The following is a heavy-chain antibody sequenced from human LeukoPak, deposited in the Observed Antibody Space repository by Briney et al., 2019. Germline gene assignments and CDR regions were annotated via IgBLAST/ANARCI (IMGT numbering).Heavy chain of an antibody. Sequence: GGSLRLSCVVSGFTFSSYAMDWVRQAPGKGLEWVSAISGNGVSTYYTDSVKGRFTISRDNSKNTLFLQMNSLRVEDTAVYYCAKEGFCSGTNCYGAFDYWGQGTLVTVSS. D-gene: IGHD2-2*01. J-gene: IGHJ4*02. V-gene: IGHV3-23*01. CDR3: AKEGFCSGTNCYGAFDY. CDR1: GFTFSSYA. CDR2: ISGNGVST.